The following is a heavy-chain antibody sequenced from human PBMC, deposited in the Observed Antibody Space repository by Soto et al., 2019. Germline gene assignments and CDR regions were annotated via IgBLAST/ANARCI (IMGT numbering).Heavy chain of an antibody. CDR2: ISYDGSKT. CDR3: AREQLFDYFDY. J-gene: IGHJ4*02. V-gene: IGHV3-30-3*01. D-gene: IGHD6-6*01. CDR1: GFTFSNYA. Sequence: QVQLVESGGGVVQPGRSLRLSCEASGFTFSNYAVHWVRQAPGKGLEWVAMISYDGSKTYYADSLKGRFTISRDNSKNTLFLQLNSLREEDTGIYYCAREQLFDYFDYWGQGTLVTVSS.